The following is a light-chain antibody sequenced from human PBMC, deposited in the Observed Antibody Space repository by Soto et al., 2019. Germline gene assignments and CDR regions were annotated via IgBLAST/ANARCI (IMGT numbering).Light chain of an antibody. J-gene: IGKJ5*01. CDR2: GAS. Sequence: EIVLTQSPGTLSLSPGERATLSCRASQSVSSSYLAWYQQKPGQAPRLLIYGASNRASGVPARFSGSGSGTDFTLTISSLEPEDLAVYYCQQYNNWPRTFGQGTRLEIK. CDR1: QSVSSSY. V-gene: IGKV3-20*01. CDR3: QQYNNWPRT.